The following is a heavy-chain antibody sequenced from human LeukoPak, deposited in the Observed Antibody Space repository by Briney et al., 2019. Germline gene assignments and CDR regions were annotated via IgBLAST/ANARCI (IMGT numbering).Heavy chain of an antibody. Sequence: SETLSLTCTVSGDSIFSTTYYWGWIRQPPGKGLEWIGSIFHSGSAYYNPSLKSRVTISVDTSKNQLSLRLRSVTAADTAVYYCARLYQGKRPPDYWGQGTLVTVSS. CDR1: GDSIFSTTYY. V-gene: IGHV4-39*01. D-gene: IGHD6-25*01. CDR3: ARLYQGKRPPDY. J-gene: IGHJ4*02. CDR2: IFHSGSA.